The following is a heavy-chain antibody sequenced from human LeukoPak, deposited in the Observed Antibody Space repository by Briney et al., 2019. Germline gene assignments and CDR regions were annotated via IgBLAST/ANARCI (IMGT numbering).Heavy chain of an antibody. J-gene: IGHJ4*02. Sequence: GGSLRLSCAASGFTFGSYAMHWVRQAPGKGLEWVAVISYDGSNKYYADSVKGRFTISRDNSKNTLYLQMNSLRAEDTAVYYCARGWRIAAAGTDYWGQGTLVTVSS. CDR1: GFTFGSYA. CDR3: ARGWRIAAAGTDY. CDR2: ISYDGSNK. D-gene: IGHD6-13*01. V-gene: IGHV3-30-3*01.